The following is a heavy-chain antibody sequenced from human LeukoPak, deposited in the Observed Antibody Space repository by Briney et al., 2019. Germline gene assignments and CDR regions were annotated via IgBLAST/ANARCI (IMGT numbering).Heavy chain of an antibody. CDR1: GASISRSDYF. CDR3: ARSSEYGDPFNY. V-gene: IGHV4-39*01. CDR2: IYYSGST. J-gene: IGHJ4*02. D-gene: IGHD4-17*01. Sequence: SETLSLTCTVSGASISRSDYFWGWIRQPPGKGLEWIGSIYYSGSTYYSPSLKGRVTISVDTSKNQFSLKLTSVTAADTAVYYCARSSEYGDPFNYWGQGTLVTVSS.